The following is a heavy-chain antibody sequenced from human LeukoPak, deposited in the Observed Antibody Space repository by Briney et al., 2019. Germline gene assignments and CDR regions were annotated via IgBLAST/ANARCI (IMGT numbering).Heavy chain of an antibody. CDR3: ARTFDFCSGQFDS. V-gene: IGHV4-59*01. CDR2: IYHSGST. Sequence: SETLSLTCTVSGDSFSNYYWSWIRQPPGKGLECMGYIYHSGSTNYNPSLKSRVTISEDTSKNKFSLKVSSVTAADTAVYYCARTFDFCSGQFDSWGQGILVTVSS. D-gene: IGHD3-3*01. CDR1: GDSFSNYY. J-gene: IGHJ4*02.